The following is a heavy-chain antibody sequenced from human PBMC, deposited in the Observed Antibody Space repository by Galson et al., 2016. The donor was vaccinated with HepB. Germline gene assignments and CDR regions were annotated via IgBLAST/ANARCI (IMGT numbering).Heavy chain of an antibody. CDR2: ISDDGSSK. J-gene: IGHJ6*02. V-gene: IGHV3-30*04. Sequence: SLRLSCAASGFPFRYFSIHWVRQAPGKGLEWVTIISDDGSSKYYADSVKGRFTISRDNSKNTVNLQMNNLRTEDTAVYYCARGGTGRLAYYYYGMDVWGPGTTVTVSS. CDR3: ARGGTGRLAYYYYGMDV. CDR1: GFPFRYFS. D-gene: IGHD1-1*01.